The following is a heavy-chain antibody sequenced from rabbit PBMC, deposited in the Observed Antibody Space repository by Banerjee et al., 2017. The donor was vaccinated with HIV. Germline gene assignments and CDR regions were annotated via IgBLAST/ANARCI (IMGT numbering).Heavy chain of an antibody. V-gene: IGHV1S45*01. J-gene: IGHJ4*01. Sequence: LEESGGGLVQPEGSLTLTCTASGFSFSTSSLMCWVRQAPGKGLEWIGCINTGSSNTWYASWAKGRFTMSKISSTTVTLQMTSLTAADTATYFCAREEHAGDDGDGYGMWGQGTLVTVS. CDR3: AREEHAGDDGDGYGM. D-gene: IGHD6-1*01. CDR1: GFSFSTSSL. CDR2: INTGSSNT.